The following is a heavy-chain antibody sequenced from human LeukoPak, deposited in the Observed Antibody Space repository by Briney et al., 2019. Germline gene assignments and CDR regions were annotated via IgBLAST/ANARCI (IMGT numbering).Heavy chain of an antibody. D-gene: IGHD5/OR15-5a*01. CDR3: ARGVHNSNAYYYYMDV. CDR1: GYTFTGFY. CDR2: INPNSGGT. J-gene: IGHJ6*03. Sequence: EASVKVSCKASGYTFTGFYIHWVRQAPGQGLEWMGWINPNSGGTNYEQKFQGRVSMTRDTSISTAYMELSRLRSDDTAVYYCARGVHNSNAYYYYMDVWGKGTTVTVSS. V-gene: IGHV1-2*02.